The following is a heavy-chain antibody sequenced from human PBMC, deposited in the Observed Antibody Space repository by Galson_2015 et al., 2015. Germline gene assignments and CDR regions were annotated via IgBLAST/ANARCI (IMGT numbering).Heavy chain of an antibody. CDR1: GYSFPSYW. CDR2: IYPGDSDT. V-gene: IGHV5-51*01. Sequence: QSGAEVKKPGESLKISCKGSGYSFPSYWIGWVRQMPGKGLEWMGIIYPGDSDTRYSPSFQGQVTTSADKSISTAYLQWSSLKASDTAMYYCARHLVVVPAAIQLDYWGQGTLVTVSS. CDR3: ARHLVVVPAAIQLDY. D-gene: IGHD2-2*01. J-gene: IGHJ4*02.